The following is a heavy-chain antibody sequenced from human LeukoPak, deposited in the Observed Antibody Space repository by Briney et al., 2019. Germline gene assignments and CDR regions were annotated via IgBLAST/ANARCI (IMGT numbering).Heavy chain of an antibody. J-gene: IGHJ4*02. CDR3: ARGGGYASPIGY. Sequence: SETLSLTCTLSGGSISTYYWNWIRQPPGKGLGWIGYIYHSGRTNYNPSLKSRVTISVDTSKNQFSLKLSSVAAADTAVYYCARGGGYASPIGYWGQGALVTVSS. CDR2: IYHSGRT. CDR1: GGSISTYY. D-gene: IGHD5-12*01. V-gene: IGHV4-59*01.